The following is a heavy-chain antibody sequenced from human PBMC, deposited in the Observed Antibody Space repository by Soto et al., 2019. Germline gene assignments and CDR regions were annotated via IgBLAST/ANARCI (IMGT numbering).Heavy chain of an antibody. CDR3: ARDGLRFLEWLLPPYNWFDP. V-gene: IGHV1-18*01. J-gene: IGHJ5*02. CDR2: ISAYNGNT. CDR1: GYTFTSYG. Sequence: ASVKVSCKASGYTFTSYGISWVRQAPGQGLEWMGWISAYNGNTNYAQKLQGRVTMTTDTSTSTAYMELRSLRSDDTAVYYCARDGLRFLEWLLPPYNWFDPWGQGTLVTVSS. D-gene: IGHD3-3*01.